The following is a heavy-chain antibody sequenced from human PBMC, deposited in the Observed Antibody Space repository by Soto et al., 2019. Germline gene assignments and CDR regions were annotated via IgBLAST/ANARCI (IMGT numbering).Heavy chain of an antibody. CDR3: ASHCGGDCYSRSTPYYYYGMDV. CDR1: GGTFSSYA. D-gene: IGHD2-21*02. J-gene: IGHJ6*02. CDR2: IIPIFGTA. Sequence: QVQLVQSGAEVKKPGSSVKVSCKASGGTFSSYAISWVRQAPGQGLEWMGGIIPIFGTADYAQKFEGRVTIPADESTSTAYMELSSLRSEDTAVYYCASHCGGDCYSRSTPYYYYGMDVWGQGTTVTVSS. V-gene: IGHV1-69*12.